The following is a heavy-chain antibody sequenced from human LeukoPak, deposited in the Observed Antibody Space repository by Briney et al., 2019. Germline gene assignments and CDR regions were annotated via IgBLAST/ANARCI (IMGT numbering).Heavy chain of an antibody. D-gene: IGHD6-19*01. V-gene: IGHV3-7*01. CDR1: GFTFSIYW. CDR2: IKQEGSEK. Sequence: GGSLRLSCAASGFTFSIYWMSWVRQAPGKGLEWVANIKQEGSEKYSVDSVKGRVTITRDNARNSLYLQMNSLRAEDTAVYYCARHSGAGSGAIDYWSQGTLVTVSS. J-gene: IGHJ4*02. CDR3: ARHSGAGSGAIDY.